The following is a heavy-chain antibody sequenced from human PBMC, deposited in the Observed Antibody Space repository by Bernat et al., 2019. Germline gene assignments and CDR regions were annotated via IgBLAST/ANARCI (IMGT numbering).Heavy chain of an antibody. Sequence: QVQLVESGGGLVKPGVSLRLSCAASGFTFSDYYMSWIRQAPGKGLELLSYISSSCCTIYYADSLNGRFTISRDNAKNSLYLQMNSLRAEDTAVYYCARGPSYDLWSGYPPYGDYWGQGTLVTVYS. CDR2: ISSSCCTI. CDR1: GFTFSDYY. D-gene: IGHD3-3*01. V-gene: IGHV3-11*01. CDR3: ARGPSYDLWSGYPPYGDY. J-gene: IGHJ4*02.